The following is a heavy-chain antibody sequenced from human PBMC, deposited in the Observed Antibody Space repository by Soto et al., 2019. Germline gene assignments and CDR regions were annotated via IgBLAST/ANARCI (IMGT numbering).Heavy chain of an antibody. CDR1: GGSISSSSYY. J-gene: IGHJ4*02. V-gene: IGHV4-39*01. CDR3: ARQVGATNFFDS. Sequence: SETLSLTCTVSGGSISSSSYYWGWIRQPPGKGLEWIGSIYYSGSTYYNPSLKSRVTISVDTSKNQFSLKLSSVTAADTAVYYCARQVGATNFFDSWGQGTLVTVSS. CDR2: IYYSGST. D-gene: IGHD1-26*01.